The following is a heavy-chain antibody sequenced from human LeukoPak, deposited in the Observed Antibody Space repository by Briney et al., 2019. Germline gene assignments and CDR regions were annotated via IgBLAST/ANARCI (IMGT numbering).Heavy chain of an antibody. CDR1: GFTFSTYS. CDR3: ARGDLHYHDSTRRGFDI. D-gene: IGHD3-16*01. J-gene: IGHJ3*02. Sequence: GGSLRLSCTASGFTFSTYSMNWVRQAPGKGLEWVSSISGSSIYINYADSVKGRFTISSDNAKNSLYLQMNSLRAEDTAVYYCARGDLHYHDSTRRGFDIWGQGTMVTVSS. CDR2: ISGSSIYI. V-gene: IGHV3-21*01.